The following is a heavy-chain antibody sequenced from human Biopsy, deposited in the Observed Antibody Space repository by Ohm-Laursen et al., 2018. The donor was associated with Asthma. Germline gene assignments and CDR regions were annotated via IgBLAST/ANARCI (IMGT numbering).Heavy chain of an antibody. D-gene: IGHD3-22*01. Sequence: TLSLTCAVYGGSFSGYYWSWIRQPPGKGLEWIGYIYYSGSTYYNPSLKSRVTISVDTSKNQFSLKLSSVTAADTAVYYCARDLSFYDSSGYYRRWFDPWGQGTLVTVSS. CDR2: IYYSGST. J-gene: IGHJ5*02. CDR3: ARDLSFYDSSGYYRRWFDP. V-gene: IGHV4-30-4*08. CDR1: GGSFSGYY.